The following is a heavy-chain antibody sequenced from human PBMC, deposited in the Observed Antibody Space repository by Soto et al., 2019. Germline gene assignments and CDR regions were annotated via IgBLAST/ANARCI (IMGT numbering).Heavy chain of an antibody. V-gene: IGHV3-23*01. D-gene: IGHD5-12*01. CDR3: VNRWGGYDATDFDYFDY. CDR2: ISGSGGST. J-gene: IGHJ4*02. CDR1: GFTFSSYA. Sequence: GGSLRLSCVASGFTFSSYAMSWVRQAPGKGLEWVSAISGSGGSTYYADSVKGRFTISRDNSKNTLYLQMNSLRAEDTAVYYCVNRWGGYDATDFDYFDYWGQGTLVTVSS.